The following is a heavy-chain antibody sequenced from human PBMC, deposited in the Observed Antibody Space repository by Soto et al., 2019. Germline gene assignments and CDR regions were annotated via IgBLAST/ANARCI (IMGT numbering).Heavy chain of an antibody. CDR2: ISYDGSNT. CDR1: GFTFSSYS. V-gene: IGHV3-30-3*01. CDR3: ARVPRFDYYYMDV. J-gene: IGHJ6*03. Sequence: GGSLRLSCAASGFTFSSYSMHWVRQAPGKELERVSVISYDGSNTYYADSVKGRFTISRDNAKNTLYLQMNSLRVEDTAVYYCARVPRFDYYYMDVWGKGTTVTVSS. D-gene: IGHD3-3*01.